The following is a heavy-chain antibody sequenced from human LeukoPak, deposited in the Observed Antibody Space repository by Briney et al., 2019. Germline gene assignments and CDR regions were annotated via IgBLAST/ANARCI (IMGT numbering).Heavy chain of an antibody. D-gene: IGHD3-10*01. CDR1: GGSFSGYY. CDR2: IYYSGNT. J-gene: IGHJ5*02. CDR3: ARGGYYGSGNDFRFDP. Sequence: SETLSLTCAVYGGSFSGYYWSWLRQPPGKGLEWIGYIYYSGNTNYNPSLKSRVTISVDTSKNHFSLKLSSVTAADTAVYYCARGGYYGSGNDFRFDPWGQGTLVTVSS. V-gene: IGHV4-59*12.